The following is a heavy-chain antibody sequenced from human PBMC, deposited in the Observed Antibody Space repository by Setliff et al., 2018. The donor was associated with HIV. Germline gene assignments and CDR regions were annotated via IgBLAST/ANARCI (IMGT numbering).Heavy chain of an antibody. CDR3: ARIDPGKFWSLDC. CDR2: SGDT. J-gene: IGHJ4*02. Sequence: PSETLSLTCSVSGGSITGYYWSWIRQPAGKDMDWIGLSGDTIYNPSLESRVTISVDTSRNQFSLRWSSVTAADTAVYYCARIDPGKFWSLDCWGRGTLVTVSS. D-gene: IGHD1-1*01. V-gene: IGHV4-4*07. CDR1: GGSITGYY.